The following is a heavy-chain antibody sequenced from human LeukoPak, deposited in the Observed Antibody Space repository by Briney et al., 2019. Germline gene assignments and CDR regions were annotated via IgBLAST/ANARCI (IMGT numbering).Heavy chain of an antibody. CDR3: ARDVLVTSSPDAFDI. J-gene: IGHJ3*02. CDR1: GGSISSGDYY. CDR2: ISNSGDS. Sequence: SQTLSLTCTVSGGSISSGDYYWSWIRQPPGKGLEWIGSISNSGDSHSTASLMSRLTVSVDASKNQFSLKLTSVTAADTAVYYCARDVLVTSSPDAFDIWGQGTMVTVSS. V-gene: IGHV4-30-4*01. D-gene: IGHD2-21*02.